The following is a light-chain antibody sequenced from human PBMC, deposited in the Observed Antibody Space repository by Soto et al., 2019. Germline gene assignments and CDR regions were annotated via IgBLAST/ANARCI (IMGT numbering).Light chain of an antibody. CDR3: QQSYSTPYT. J-gene: IGKJ2*01. V-gene: IGKV1-39*01. CDR1: QSISTY. CDR2: IVS. Sequence: DIHMTQSPSSLSASVGDRVTITCRASQSISTYLNWYQQKPGKAPNLLIYIVSNLHSGVPSRFSGSGSGTDFTLTISSLQPEDFATYYCQQSYSTPYTFGQGTKLDIK.